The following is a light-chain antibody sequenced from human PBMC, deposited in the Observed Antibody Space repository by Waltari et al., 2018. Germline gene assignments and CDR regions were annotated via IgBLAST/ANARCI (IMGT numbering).Light chain of an antibody. CDR2: AAS. CDR1: QTISSY. V-gene: IGKV1-39*01. CDR3: QQTFSTQTT. J-gene: IGKJ5*01. Sequence: DIQMTVSASSLSESVEDTFTITCRASQTISSYLNWYQQKPGKAPKFLIYAASSLRSGDPSRFRGSRSETEFTLTMSSLQTEDFATYYCQQTFSTQTTFGQGTRLELK.